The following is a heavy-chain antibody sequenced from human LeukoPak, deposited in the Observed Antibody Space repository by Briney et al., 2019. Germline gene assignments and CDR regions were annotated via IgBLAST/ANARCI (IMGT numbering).Heavy chain of an antibody. V-gene: IGHV3-48*01. CDR2: ISSTSSTI. Sequence: GGSLRLSCAASGFTFSSYSMNWVRQAPGKGLEWVSYISSTSSTIYYADSVKGRFTISRDNAKNSLYLQMNSLRAGDTAMYYCAGDVDTAMIPNAFDIWGQGTMVTVSS. J-gene: IGHJ3*02. CDR3: AGDVDTAMIPNAFDI. CDR1: GFTFSSYS. D-gene: IGHD5-18*01.